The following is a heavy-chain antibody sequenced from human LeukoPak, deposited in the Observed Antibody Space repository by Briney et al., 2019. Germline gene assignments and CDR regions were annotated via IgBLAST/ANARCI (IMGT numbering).Heavy chain of an antibody. D-gene: IGHD5-18*01. J-gene: IGHJ4*02. V-gene: IGHV3-30*19. CDR2: ISYDGSNK. CDR3: ASDGGWIQLWLKHFDY. Sequence: PGGSLRLSCAASGFTFSSYGMHWVRQAPGKGLEWVAVISYDGSNKYYADSVKGRFTISRDNSKNTLYLQMNSLRAEDTAVYYCASDGGWIQLWLKHFDYWGQGTLVTVSS. CDR1: GFTFSSYG.